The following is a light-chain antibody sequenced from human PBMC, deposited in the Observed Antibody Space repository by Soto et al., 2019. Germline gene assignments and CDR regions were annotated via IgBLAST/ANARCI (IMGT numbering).Light chain of an antibody. CDR3: CSFAGATSLYV. Sequence: QSVLTQPASVSGSPGQSITISSTGTSSDVGGYNLVSWYQQYPGKAPKLMLYDVIKRPSGISNRFSGSKSGNTASLTISGLQADDEADYYCCSFAGATSLYVFGTGTKLTVL. J-gene: IGLJ1*01. V-gene: IGLV2-23*02. CDR2: DVI. CDR1: SSDVGGYNL.